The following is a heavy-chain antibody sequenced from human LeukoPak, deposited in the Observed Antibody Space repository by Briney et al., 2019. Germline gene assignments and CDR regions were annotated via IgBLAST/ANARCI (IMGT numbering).Heavy chain of an antibody. V-gene: IGHV4-59*12. CDR1: GGSISSYY. J-gene: IGHJ4*02. CDR2: IYYSGST. D-gene: IGHD4-17*01. Sequence: SETLSLTCTVSGGSISSYYWSWIRQPPGKGLEWIGYIYYSGSTNYNPSLKSRVTMSVDTSKNQFSLKLSSVTAADTAVYYCARGPLPTVYDYWGQGTLVTVSS. CDR3: ARGPLPTVYDY.